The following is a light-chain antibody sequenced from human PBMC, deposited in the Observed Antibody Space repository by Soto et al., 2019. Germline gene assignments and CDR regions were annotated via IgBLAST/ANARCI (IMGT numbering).Light chain of an antibody. CDR1: QSLLHSNGYNY. V-gene: IGKV2-28*01. Sequence: DIVMTQSPLSLPVTPGEPASISCRSSQSLLHSNGYNYLDWYLQKPGQSPQLLIYLGSNRASGVPDRFSGRGSGTDFTLKISRVEAEDVGVYYCMQALQIPNTFGQGTKLEIK. CDR2: LGS. J-gene: IGKJ2*01. CDR3: MQALQIPNT.